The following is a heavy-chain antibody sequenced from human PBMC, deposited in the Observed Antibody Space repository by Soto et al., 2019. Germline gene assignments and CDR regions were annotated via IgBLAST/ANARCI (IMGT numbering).Heavy chain of an antibody. V-gene: IGHV1-2*04. J-gene: IGHJ4*02. CDR3: ARDCTGGSCFCIY. D-gene: IGHD2-15*01. CDR1: GYTFTGYY. CDR2: INPNSGGT. Sequence: ASVKVSCKASGYTFTGYYMHWVRQAPGQGLEWMGWINPNSGGTNYAQKFQGWVTMTRDTSISTAYMELRSLTSDDTAVYYCARDCTGGSCFCIYWGQGTLVTVSS.